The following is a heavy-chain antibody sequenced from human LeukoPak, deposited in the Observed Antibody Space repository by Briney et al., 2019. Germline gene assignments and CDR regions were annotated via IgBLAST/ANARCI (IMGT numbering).Heavy chain of an antibody. J-gene: IGHJ4*02. CDR2: INPSSGST. CDR1: GGTFSSYA. CDR3: AREGSHMGSPFDY. V-gene: IGHV1-46*01. D-gene: IGHD2-15*01. Sequence: ASVKVSCKASGGTFSSYAISWVRQAPGQGLEWMGVINPSSGSTSYAQKFQGRVTMTRDMSASTVYMELSSLRSEDTAVYYCAREGSHMGSPFDYWGQGTLVTVSS.